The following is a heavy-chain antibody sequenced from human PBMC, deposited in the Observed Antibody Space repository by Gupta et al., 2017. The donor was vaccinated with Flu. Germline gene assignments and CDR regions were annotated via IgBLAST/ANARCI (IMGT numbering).Heavy chain of an antibody. J-gene: IGHJ6*03. Sequence: EVQLVESGGGLVKPGGSLRLSCAASGFTFSNAWMSWVRQAPGKGLEWVGRIKSKTDGGTTDYAAPVKGRFTISRDDSKNTLYLQMNSLKTEDTAVYYCTTSGIGLLRSYYYYYMDVWGKGTTVTVSS. CDR1: GFTFSNAW. CDR3: TTSGIGLLRSYYYYYMDV. D-gene: IGHD2-15*01. V-gene: IGHV3-15*01. CDR2: IKSKTDGGTT.